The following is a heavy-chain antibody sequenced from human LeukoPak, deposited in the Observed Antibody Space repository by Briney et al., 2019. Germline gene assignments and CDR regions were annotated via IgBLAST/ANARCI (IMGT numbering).Heavy chain of an antibody. V-gene: IGHV3-7*01. CDR2: IKQDGSEK. D-gene: IGHD2-2*01. CDR1: GFTFSTYW. J-gene: IGHJ4*02. CDR3: ARDAGTSCNDY. Sequence: PGGSLRLSCAASGFTFSTYWMTWVRQAPGKGLEWVANIKQDGSEKYYVDSVKGRFTISRDNAKNSLYLQMNSLRAEDTAVYYCARDAGTSCNDYWGQGTLVTVSS.